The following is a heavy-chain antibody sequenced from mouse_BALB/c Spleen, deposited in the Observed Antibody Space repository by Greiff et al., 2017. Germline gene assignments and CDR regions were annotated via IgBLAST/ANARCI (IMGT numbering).Heavy chain of an antibody. CDR1: GFSLTSYG. CDR2: IWAGGST. J-gene: IGHJ1*01. CDR3: ARDRRSSYWYFDV. V-gene: IGHV2-9*02. Sequence: VKLMESGPGLVAPSQSLSITCTVSGFSLTSYGVHWVRQPPGKGLEWLGVIWAGGSTNYNSALMSRLSISKDNSKSQVFLKMNSLQTDDTAMYYCARDRRSSYWYFDVWGAGTTVTVSS. D-gene: IGHD1-1*01.